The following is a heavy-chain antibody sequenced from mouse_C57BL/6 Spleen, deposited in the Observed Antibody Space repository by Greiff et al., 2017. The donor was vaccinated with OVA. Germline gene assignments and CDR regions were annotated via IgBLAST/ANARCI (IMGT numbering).Heavy chain of an antibody. V-gene: IGHV5-17*01. D-gene: IGHD2-3*01. CDR1: GFTFSDYG. CDR3: ARIYDGYPYYFDY. J-gene: IGHJ2*01. Sequence: DVKLVESGGGLVKPGGSLKLSCAASGFTFSDYGMHWVRQAPEKGLEWVAYISSGSSTIYYADTVKGRFTISRDNAKNTLFLQMTSLRSEDTAMYYCARIYDGYPYYFDYWGQGTTLTVSS. CDR2: ISSGSSTI.